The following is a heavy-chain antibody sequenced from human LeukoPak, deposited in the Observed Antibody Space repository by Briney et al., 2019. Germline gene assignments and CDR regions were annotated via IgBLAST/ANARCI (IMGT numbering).Heavy chain of an antibody. CDR3: AELGITMIGGV. J-gene: IGHJ6*04. CDR2: ISSSGSTI. Sequence: PGGSLRLSCAASGFTFSSYEMNWVRQAPGTGLEWVSYISSSGSTIYYADSVKGRFTISRDNAKNSLYLRMNSLRAEDTAVYYCAELGITMIGGVWGKGTTVTISS. V-gene: IGHV3-48*03. D-gene: IGHD3-10*02. CDR1: GFTFSSYE.